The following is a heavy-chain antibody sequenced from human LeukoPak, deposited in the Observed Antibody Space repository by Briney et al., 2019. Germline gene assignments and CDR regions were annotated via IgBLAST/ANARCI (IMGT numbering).Heavy chain of an antibody. J-gene: IGHJ4*02. CDR2: IYGNGAGI. V-gene: IGHV3-23*01. Sequence: GGSLRLSCAASGFPFSTYAMNWVRQAPGKGLEWVSGIYGNGAGIQYADSVKGRFTISRDNSKNTLYLQMNSLRAEDTAVYFCAKGRRSGWFPRDYFDDWGQGTLVSVSS. CDR1: GFPFSTYA. CDR3: AKGRRSGWFPRDYFDD. D-gene: IGHD6-19*01.